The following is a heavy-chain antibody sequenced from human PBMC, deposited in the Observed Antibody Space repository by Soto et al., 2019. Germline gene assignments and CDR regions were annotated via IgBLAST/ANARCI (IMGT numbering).Heavy chain of an antibody. V-gene: IGHV5-51*01. CDR3: ARHAAARYYYYGMDV. J-gene: IGHJ6*02. Sequence: GESLKISCKGSGYSFTSYWIGWVRQMPGKSLEWMGIIYPGDSDTKYRPSFQDQVTISADKSISTAYLKWSSLKASDTSMYYCARHAAARYYYYGMDVWGQGTTVTVSS. CDR2: IYPGDSDT. D-gene: IGHD6-6*01. CDR1: GYSFTSYW.